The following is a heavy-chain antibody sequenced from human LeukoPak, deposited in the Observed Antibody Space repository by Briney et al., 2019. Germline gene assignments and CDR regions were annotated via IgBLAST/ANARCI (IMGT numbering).Heavy chain of an antibody. CDR2: MNPNSGNT. Sequence: ASVKVSCKASGYTFTSYDIIWVRQATGQGLEWLGWMNPNSGNTGYAQKFQGRVTMTRNTSISTAYMELSSLRSEDTAVYYCARELGLTRNPRDDYWGQGTLVTVSS. J-gene: IGHJ4*02. CDR3: ARELGLTRNPRDDY. CDR1: GYTFTSYD. V-gene: IGHV1-8*01. D-gene: IGHD4/OR15-4a*01.